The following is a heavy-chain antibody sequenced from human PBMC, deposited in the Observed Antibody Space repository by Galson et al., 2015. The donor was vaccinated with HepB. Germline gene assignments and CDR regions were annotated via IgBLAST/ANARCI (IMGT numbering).Heavy chain of an antibody. CDR1: GFTFDDYA. V-gene: IGHV3-9*01. Sequence: SLRLSCAASGFTFDDYAIHWVRQAPGKGLEWVSGISWNSDSIAYADSVKGRFTISRDNPKNSLYLEMNSLRPEDTALYYCARDLLIYDYVWGGDYWGQGTLVTVSS. D-gene: IGHD3-16*01. CDR2: ISWNSDSI. J-gene: IGHJ4*02. CDR3: ARDLLIYDYVWGGDY.